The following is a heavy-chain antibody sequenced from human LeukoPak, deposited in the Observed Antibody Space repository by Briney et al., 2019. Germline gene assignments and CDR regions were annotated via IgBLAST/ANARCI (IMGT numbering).Heavy chain of an antibody. V-gene: IGHV4-59*11. J-gene: IGHJ4*02. D-gene: IGHD5-12*01. CDR2: IYYSGST. CDR3: ARGATTYYFDY. Sequence: KPSETLSLTCTVSGGSICSHYWSWIRQPPGKGLEWIGYIYYSGSTNYNPSLKSRVTISVDTSKNQFSLKLSSVTAADTAVYYCARGATTYYFDYWGQGTLVTVSS. CDR1: GGSICSHY.